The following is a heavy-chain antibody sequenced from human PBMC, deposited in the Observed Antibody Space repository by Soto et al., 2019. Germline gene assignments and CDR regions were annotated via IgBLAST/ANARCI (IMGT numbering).Heavy chain of an antibody. Sequence: EVQLVESGGGLVQPGGSLRLSCAASGFTFSDHYMDWVRQAPGKGLEWVGRTRNKANSYTTEYAASVKGRFTISRDDSKNSLYLQMNSLKTEDTAVYYCVCSSTSRYGLDVWGQGTTVTVSS. CDR2: TRNKANSYTT. CDR3: VCSSTSRYGLDV. D-gene: IGHD2-2*01. CDR1: GFTFSDHY. V-gene: IGHV3-72*01. J-gene: IGHJ6*02.